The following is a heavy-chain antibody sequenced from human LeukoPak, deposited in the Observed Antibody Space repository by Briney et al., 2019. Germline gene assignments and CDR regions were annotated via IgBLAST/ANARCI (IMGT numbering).Heavy chain of an antibody. D-gene: IGHD4-17*01. CDR1: GFTVSSNY. CDR2: IYSGGST. V-gene: IGHV3-53*01. CDR3: ARDGDGDPLDY. J-gene: IGHJ4*02. Sequence: GGSLRLSCAASGFTVSSNYMSWVRQAPGKGLEWVSIIYSGGSTFYADSVKGRFTISRDNSKNTLYLQMNSLRAEDTAVYYCARDGDGDPLDYWGQGTLVTVSS.